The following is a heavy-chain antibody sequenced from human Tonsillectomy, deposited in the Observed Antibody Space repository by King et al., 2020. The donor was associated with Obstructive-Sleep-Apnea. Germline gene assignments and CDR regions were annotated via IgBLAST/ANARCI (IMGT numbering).Heavy chain of an antibody. CDR3: AKVSYYDFWSGYPCSFDY. D-gene: IGHD3-3*01. CDR1: GFAFSNYS. J-gene: IGHJ4*02. CDR2: TSGSGGST. Sequence: QLVQSGGGLVQPGGSPRLSCVASGFAFSNYSMSWVRQAPGRGREWVSDTSGSGGSTYYADSVKDRFTISRDNPKNTLSLQMNNVRAEDTALYYCAKVSYYDFWSGYPCSFDYWGQGTLVTVSS. V-gene: IGHV3-23*04.